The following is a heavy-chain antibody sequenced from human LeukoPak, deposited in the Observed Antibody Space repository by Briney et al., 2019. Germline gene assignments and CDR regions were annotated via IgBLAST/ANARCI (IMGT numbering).Heavy chain of an antibody. Sequence: GGSLRLSCAASVFTFSSYAMHWVRQAPGKGLEWVAVISYDGSNKYYADSVKGRFTISRDSSKYTLYLQMNSLTAEDTAVYYCASPDYCGQGTLVTVSS. D-gene: IGHD1-14*01. CDR2: ISYDGSNK. J-gene: IGHJ4*02. CDR1: VFTFSSYA. CDR3: ASPDY. V-gene: IGHV3-30*04.